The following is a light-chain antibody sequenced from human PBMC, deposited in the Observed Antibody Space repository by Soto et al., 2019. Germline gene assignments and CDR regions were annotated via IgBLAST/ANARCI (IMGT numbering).Light chain of an antibody. CDR3: QSYDSSLSGYV. CDR2: GNS. Sequence: QSVLTQPPSVSGAPGQRVTISCTGSSSNIGADYDVHWYQQHPGTAPKLLIYGNSNRPSGVPDRFSGSKSGTSASLAITGLQAEDEADYYCQSYDSSLSGYVFGTGTKVTVL. J-gene: IGLJ1*01. V-gene: IGLV1-40*01. CDR1: SSNIGADYD.